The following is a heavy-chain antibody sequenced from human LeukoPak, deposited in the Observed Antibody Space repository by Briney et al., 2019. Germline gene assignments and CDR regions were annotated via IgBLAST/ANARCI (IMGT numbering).Heavy chain of an antibody. CDR3: AKAPSYGYCSSTSCERGPWGGDY. CDR2: ISGSGGST. Sequence: GGSLRLSCAVSGLTFSSNAMSWVRQAPGKGLEWVSAISGSGGSTYYADSVKGRFTISRDNSKNTLYLQMNSLRAEDTAVYYCAKAPSYGYCSSTSCERGPWGGDYWGQGTLVTVSS. V-gene: IGHV3-23*01. CDR1: GLTFSSNA. D-gene: IGHD2-2*01. J-gene: IGHJ4*02.